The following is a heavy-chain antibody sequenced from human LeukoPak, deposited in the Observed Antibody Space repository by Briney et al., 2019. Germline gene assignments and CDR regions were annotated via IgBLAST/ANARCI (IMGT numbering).Heavy chain of an antibody. Sequence: SETLSLTCTVSGGSISSTDDYWGWIRQPPGKGPEWIGSIYYSGSTYYNPSLKSRVTMSVDTSKNQLSLKVISVTAADTAVYYCARGVIATGGNDFDYWGQGTLVTVSS. CDR3: ARGVIATGGNDFDY. CDR1: GGSISSTDDY. D-gene: IGHD6-13*01. J-gene: IGHJ4*02. CDR2: IYYSGST. V-gene: IGHV4-39*07.